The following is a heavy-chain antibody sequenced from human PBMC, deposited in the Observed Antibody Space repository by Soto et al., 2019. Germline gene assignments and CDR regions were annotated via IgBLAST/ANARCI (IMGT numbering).Heavy chain of an antibody. D-gene: IGHD6-13*01. V-gene: IGHV1-46*01. CDR1: EYTFTDYY. J-gene: IGHJ5*01. CDR2: INPSGGST. CDR3: ATAAYSTSWYDF. Sequence: QVQLVQSGAEVKKPGASVKISCKSSEYTFTDYYIHWVRQAPGQGLEWMGLINPSGGSTSYAQKFQGRVTMTRDTSTSTVYMELSSLRSEDTALYYCATAAYSTSWYDFWGQGTLVTVSS.